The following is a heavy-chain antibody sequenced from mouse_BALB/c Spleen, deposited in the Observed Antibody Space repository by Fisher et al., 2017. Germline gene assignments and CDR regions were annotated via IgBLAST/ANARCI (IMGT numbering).Heavy chain of an antibody. V-gene: IGHV1-50*01. J-gene: IGHJ1*01. CDR3: ARSHYYGSSYGWYFDV. Sequence: KFKGKATLTVDTSSSTAYMQLSSLTSEDSAVYYCARSHYYGSSYGWYFDVWGAGTTVTVSS. D-gene: IGHD1-1*01.